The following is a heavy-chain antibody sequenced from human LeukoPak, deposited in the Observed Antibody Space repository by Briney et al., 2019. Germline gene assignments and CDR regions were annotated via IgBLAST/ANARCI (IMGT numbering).Heavy chain of an antibody. CDR3: ARDWKYYDFWSAYYYYYMDV. Sequence: PSETLSLTCTVSGGSISSYYWGWIRQPPGKGLEWIGSIYYSGSTYYNPSLKSRVTISVDTSKNQFSLKLSSVTAADTAVYYCARDWKYYDFWSAYYYYYMDVWGKGTTVTVSS. V-gene: IGHV4-39*07. J-gene: IGHJ6*03. CDR1: GGSISSYY. D-gene: IGHD3-3*01. CDR2: IYYSGST.